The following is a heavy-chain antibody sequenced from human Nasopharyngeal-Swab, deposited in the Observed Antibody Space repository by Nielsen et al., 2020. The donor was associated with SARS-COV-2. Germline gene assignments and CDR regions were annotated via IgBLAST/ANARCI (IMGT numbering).Heavy chain of an antibody. Sequence: WIRQPPGKGLEWIGYIYYSGSPNYNPSLKSRVTISVDTSKNQFSLKLSSVTAADTAVYYCARGVVGNYDYVWGSYRYDNWFDPWGQGTLVTVSS. D-gene: IGHD3-16*02. J-gene: IGHJ5*02. V-gene: IGHV4-59*01. CDR3: ARGVVGNYDYVWGSYRYDNWFDP. CDR2: IYYSGSP.